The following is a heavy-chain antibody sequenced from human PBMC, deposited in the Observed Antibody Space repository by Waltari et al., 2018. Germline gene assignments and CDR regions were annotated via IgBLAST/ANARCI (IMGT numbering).Heavy chain of an antibody. V-gene: IGHV4-4*07. CDR1: GGSIRSYY. CDR3: ARHNLKNSGGWSGGY. J-gene: IGHJ4*02. CDR2: IYASGDT. Sequence: QVQLQESGPGLVKPSETLSLICTVSGGSIRSYYWSWIRQPAGKGLEWIGRIYASGDTNYNPSLKSRVTMSVDTSKNQFSLKLTSVTAADTAVYYCARHNLKNSGGWSGGYWGQGTLVIVSS. D-gene: IGHD2-15*01.